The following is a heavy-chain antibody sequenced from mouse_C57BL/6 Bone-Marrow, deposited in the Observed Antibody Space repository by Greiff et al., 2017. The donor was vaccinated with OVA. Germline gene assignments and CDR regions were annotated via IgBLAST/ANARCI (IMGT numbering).Heavy chain of an antibody. CDR2: IYPRSGNT. Sequence: LKESGAELARPGASVKLSCKASGYTFTSYGISWVKQRTGQGLEWIGEIYPRSGNTYYNEKFKGKATLTADKSSSTAYMELRSLTSEDSAVYFCAREGGLLSLYYYAMDYWGQGTSVTVSS. V-gene: IGHV1-81*01. J-gene: IGHJ4*01. CDR1: GYTFTSYG. D-gene: IGHD2-10*01. CDR3: AREGGLLSLYYYAMDY.